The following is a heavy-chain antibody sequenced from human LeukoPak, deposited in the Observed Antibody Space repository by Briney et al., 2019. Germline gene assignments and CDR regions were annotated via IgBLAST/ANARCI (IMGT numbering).Heavy chain of an antibody. CDR1: GYSFTNYW. CDR3: ATSTPGYSSGWSNY. J-gene: IGHJ4*02. D-gene: IGHD6-19*01. V-gene: IGHV5-51*01. CDR2: IYPGDSYT. Sequence: GESLKISCKGSGYSFTNYWIGWVRQMPGKGLEWMGIIYPGDSYTNYSPSFQGHVTISADKSISTAYLQWSSLKASATAMYYCATSTPGYSSGWSNYWGQGTLVTVSS.